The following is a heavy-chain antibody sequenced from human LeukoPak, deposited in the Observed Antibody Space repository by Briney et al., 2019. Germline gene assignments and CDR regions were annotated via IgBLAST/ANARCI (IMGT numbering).Heavy chain of an antibody. CDR3: ATLGATNFDY. D-gene: IGHD1-26*01. J-gene: IGHJ4*02. Sequence: WVSVKVSCKASGYTFIDYYIHWVRQAPGQGLEFLGWISPDSGGTNYPQKFQGRVTLTRDTSISTAYMELSRLRSDDTAVYYCATLGATNFDYWGQGTLVTVSS. CDR2: ISPDSGGT. V-gene: IGHV1-2*02. CDR1: GYTFIDYY.